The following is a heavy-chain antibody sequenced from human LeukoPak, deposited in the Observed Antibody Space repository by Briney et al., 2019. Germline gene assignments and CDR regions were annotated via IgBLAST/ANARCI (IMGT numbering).Heavy chain of an antibody. Sequence: GASVKLSCKASGYTFTSYGISWVRQAPGQGLEWMGWISAYNGNTNYAQKLQGRVTMTTDTATSTAYMELRSLRSDDAAVYYCARVPRLFRGSYSDYWGQGTLVTVSS. CDR1: GYTFTSYG. CDR2: ISAYNGNT. V-gene: IGHV1-18*01. D-gene: IGHD1-26*01. CDR3: ARVPRLFRGSYSDY. J-gene: IGHJ4*02.